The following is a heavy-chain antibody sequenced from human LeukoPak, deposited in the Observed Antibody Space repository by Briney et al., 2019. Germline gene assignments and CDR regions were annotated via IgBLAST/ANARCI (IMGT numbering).Heavy chain of an antibody. V-gene: IGHV3-30-3*01. CDR2: ISYDGSNK. CDR3: ARASQTRSGYHNDY. CDR1: GFTFSSYA. Sequence: GGSLRLSCAASGFTFSSYAVHWVRQAPGKGLEWVAVISYDGSNKYYADSVKGRFTISRDNSKNTLYLQMNSLRAEDTAVYYCARASQTRSGYHNDYWGQGTLVTVSS. J-gene: IGHJ4*02. D-gene: IGHD3-3*01.